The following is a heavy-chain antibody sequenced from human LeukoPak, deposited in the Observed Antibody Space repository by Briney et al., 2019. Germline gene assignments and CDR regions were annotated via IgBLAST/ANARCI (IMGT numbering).Heavy chain of an antibody. D-gene: IGHD4-11*01. V-gene: IGHV4-4*09. CDR1: GGSISGGY. J-gene: IGHJ4*02. CDR2: VYTSGST. CDR3: AKSYFDYSTYYSYYFNL. Sequence: SETLSLTCTVSGGSISGGYWSWIRQPPGRGREWICYVYTSGSTNYNPSLKTRVTISVDTSKSQFALKLSSVTAEDTDVYYCAKSYFDYSTYYSYYFNLWGQGALVTVSS.